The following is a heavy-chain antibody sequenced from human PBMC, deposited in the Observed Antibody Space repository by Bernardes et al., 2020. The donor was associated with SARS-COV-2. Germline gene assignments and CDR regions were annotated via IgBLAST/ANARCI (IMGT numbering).Heavy chain of an antibody. J-gene: IGHJ5*02. CDR3: AHSGATMVRGRFDP. CDR2: IYWDDDK. Sequence: SGPTLVKPTQTLTLTCTFSGFSLSTSGVGVGWIRQPPGKALEWLALIYWDDDKRYSPSLKSRLTITKDTSKNQVVLTMTNMDTVDTATYYCAHSGATMVRGRFDPWGQGTLVTVSS. D-gene: IGHD3-10*01. CDR1: GFSLSTSGVG. V-gene: IGHV2-5*02.